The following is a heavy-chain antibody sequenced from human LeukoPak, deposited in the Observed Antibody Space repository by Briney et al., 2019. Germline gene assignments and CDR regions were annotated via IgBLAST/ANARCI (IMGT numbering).Heavy chain of an antibody. CDR2: IYTSGST. V-gene: IGHV4-61*02. CDR1: GGSISSGSYY. D-gene: IGHD3-22*01. Sequence: SQTLSLTRTVSGGSISSGSYYWSWIRQPAGKGLEWIGRIYTSGSTNYNPSLKSRVTISVDTSKNQFSLKLSSVTAADTAVYYCAREHDRSGYSIGHYFDYWGQGTLVTVSS. J-gene: IGHJ4*02. CDR3: AREHDRSGYSIGHYFDY.